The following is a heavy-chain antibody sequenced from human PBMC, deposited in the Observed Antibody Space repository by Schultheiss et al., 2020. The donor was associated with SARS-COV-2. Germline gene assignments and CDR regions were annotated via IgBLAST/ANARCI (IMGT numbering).Heavy chain of an antibody. V-gene: IGHV1-46*01. D-gene: IGHD2-2*02. CDR1: GGTFSSYA. CDR2: INPSGGST. J-gene: IGHJ6*02. Sequence: ASVKVSCKASGGTFSSYAISWVRQAPGQGLEWMGIINPSGGSTSYAQKFQGRVTITRDTSTSTVYMELSSLRSEDTAVYYCASGGWYCSSTSCYTHYYYGMDVWGQGTTVTVSS. CDR3: ASGGWYCSSTSCYTHYYYGMDV.